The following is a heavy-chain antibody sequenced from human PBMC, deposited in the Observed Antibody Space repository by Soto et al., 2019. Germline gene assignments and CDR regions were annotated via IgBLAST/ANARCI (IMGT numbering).Heavy chain of an antibody. Sequence: SETLSLTFTVSGGSISSGGYYWSLIRQLPGKGLEWIGYIYYSGSTYYNPSLKSRVTISVDTSKNQFSLKLSSVTAADTAVYYCARDRIAAAGTPHGYYYYGMDVWGQGTTVTVSS. V-gene: IGHV4-31*03. J-gene: IGHJ6*02. D-gene: IGHD6-13*01. CDR3: ARDRIAAAGTPHGYYYYGMDV. CDR1: GGSISSGGYY. CDR2: IYYSGST.